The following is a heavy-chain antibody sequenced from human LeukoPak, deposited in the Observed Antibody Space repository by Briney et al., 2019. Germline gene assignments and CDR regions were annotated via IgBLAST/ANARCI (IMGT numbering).Heavy chain of an antibody. V-gene: IGHV3-23*01. D-gene: IGHD1-26*01. CDR3: AKYLGGGYYDNWFDP. J-gene: IGHJ5*02. CDR1: GFTFSSNA. Sequence: GGSLRLSCAASGFTFSSNAMSWVRQAPGKGLEWVSAISGSGGSTYYADSVKGRFTISRDNSKNTLYLQMNSLRAEDTAVYYCAKYLGGGYYDNWFDPWGQGTLVTVSS. CDR2: ISGSGGST.